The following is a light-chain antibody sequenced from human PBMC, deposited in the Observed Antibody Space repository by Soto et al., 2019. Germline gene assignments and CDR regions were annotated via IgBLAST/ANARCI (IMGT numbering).Light chain of an antibody. V-gene: IGKV3-15*01. J-gene: IGKJ4*01. CDR1: QSINND. Sequence: EVVMAQSPATLSVSPGERVTLSCRASQSINNDLAWYQQKVGQGPRLLIYGASTRATGIPSRFSGSGSGKXXXXXXSXXXSXXSAXYYCXQYNKWPPLTFGGGTKVEIK. CDR2: GAS. CDR3: XQYNKWPPLT.